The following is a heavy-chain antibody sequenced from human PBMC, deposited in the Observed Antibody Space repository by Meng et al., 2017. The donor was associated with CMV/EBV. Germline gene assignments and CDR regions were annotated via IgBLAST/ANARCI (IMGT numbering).Heavy chain of an antibody. V-gene: IGHV3-74*01. CDR3: ARDDTRNLIDY. J-gene: IGHJ4*02. CDR1: GLTVSSYW. CDR2: INSDGSTK. Sequence: LPCSAAGLTVSSYWMHWVRQAPGKGLVWVSRINSDGSTKSYADSVKGRFTLSRDNAKNTLYLQMNSLKAEDTAVYYCARDDTRNLIDYWGQGTLVTVSS.